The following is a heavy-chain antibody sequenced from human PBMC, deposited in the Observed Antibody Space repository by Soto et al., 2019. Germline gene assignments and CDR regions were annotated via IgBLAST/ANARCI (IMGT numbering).Heavy chain of an antibody. D-gene: IGHD5-18*01. V-gene: IGHV3-30*03. CDR3: VSDRGYGHASVPYS. J-gene: IGHJ4*02. CDR1: GFTFTRDG. Sequence: QAHLVESGGGVVQPGRSLRLSCAASGFTFTRDGMHWVRQAPGTRLEWVAVISYDGGLQHYADSVKGRFTISIDNSKNMVLLQMNSLRAEDTAVYYCVSDRGYGHASVPYSWGQGTLVSVSS. CDR2: ISYDGGLQ.